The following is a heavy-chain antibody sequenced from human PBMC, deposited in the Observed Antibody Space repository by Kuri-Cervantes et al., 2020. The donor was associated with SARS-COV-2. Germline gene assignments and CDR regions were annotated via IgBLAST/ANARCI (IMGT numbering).Heavy chain of an antibody. CDR2: INHSGST. V-gene: IGHV4-34*01. J-gene: IGHJ2*01. D-gene: IGHD6-13*01. Sequence: SETLSLTCAVYGGSFSGYYWSWIRQPPGKGLEWAGEINHSGSTNYNPSLKSRVTISVDTSKNQFSLKLSSVTAADTAVYYCARGRGIAAAGTGSPAPGYFDLWGRGTLVTVSS. CDR1: GGSFSGYY. CDR3: ARGRGIAAAGTGSPAPGYFDL.